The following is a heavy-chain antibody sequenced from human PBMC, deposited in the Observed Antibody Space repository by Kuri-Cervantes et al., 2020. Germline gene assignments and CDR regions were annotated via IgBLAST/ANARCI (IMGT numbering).Heavy chain of an antibody. J-gene: IGHJ5*02. D-gene: IGHD4-23*01. Sequence: GGSLRLSCAASGFIFDDYAMHWVRQVPGKGLEWVSGISWNSGIIGYADSVKGRFTISRDNAKNSLYLQMNSLRAEDTAVYYCARVLLKIPDYGGNWGWFDPWGQGTLVTVSS. CDR1: GFIFDDYA. CDR2: ISWNSGII. CDR3: ARVLLKIPDYGGNWGWFDP. V-gene: IGHV3-9*01.